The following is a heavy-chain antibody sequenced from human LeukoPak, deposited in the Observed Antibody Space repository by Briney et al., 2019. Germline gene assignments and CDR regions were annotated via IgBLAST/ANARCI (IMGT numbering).Heavy chain of an antibody. Sequence: GGSLRLSCAATGFTFSSYTMSWVRQAPGKGLEWVSTITTSDGNTYYADSVKGRFTVSRDNSKNTLFLQMNSLRAEDTAVYYCAKDGGLWVSAHWGDSWGRGTLVTVSS. CDR3: AKDGGLWVSAHWGDS. J-gene: IGHJ4*02. V-gene: IGHV3-23*01. D-gene: IGHD7-27*01. CDR1: GFTFSSYT. CDR2: ITTSDGNT.